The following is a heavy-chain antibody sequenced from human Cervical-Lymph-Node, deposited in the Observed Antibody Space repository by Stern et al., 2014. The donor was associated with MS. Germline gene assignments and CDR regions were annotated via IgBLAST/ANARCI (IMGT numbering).Heavy chain of an antibody. CDR3: ARMSGVIDCTSGSCSVFDWLDP. CDR1: GDTFTGYY. V-gene: IGHV1-2*02. D-gene: IGHD1-26*01. CDR2: INPNTGDP. Sequence: QMQLVQSGAEIKKPGASVKVSCKASGDTFTGYYIHWVRQAPGQGLEWMGRINPNTGDPNYALKFQGRVTMTRDTSIRTAYMELNSLRSDDTAVFYCARMSGVIDCTSGSCSVFDWLDPWGQGTLVTVSS. J-gene: IGHJ5*02.